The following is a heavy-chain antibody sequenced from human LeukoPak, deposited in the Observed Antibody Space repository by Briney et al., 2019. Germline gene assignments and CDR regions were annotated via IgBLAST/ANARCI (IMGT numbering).Heavy chain of an antibody. Sequence: ASVKVSCKASGLTFSDYFVHWVRQAPGKGRAWMGRVDPEDGKTLYAEKFRGRVTITADTSADTDYLDLSGLKSEDTAVYYCATVVGWKAYDHWGQGTLVTVSS. J-gene: IGHJ4*02. CDR2: VDPEDGKT. CDR1: GLTFSDYF. V-gene: IGHV1-69-2*01. CDR3: ATVVGWKAYDH. D-gene: IGHD2-21*01.